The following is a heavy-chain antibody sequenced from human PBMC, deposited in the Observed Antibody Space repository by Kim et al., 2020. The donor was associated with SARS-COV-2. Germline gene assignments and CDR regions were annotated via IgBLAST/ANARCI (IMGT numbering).Heavy chain of an antibody. Sequence: KYSQKFQGRVTITRDTSASTAYMELSSLRSEDTAVYYCARTYIVGYYFDYWGQGTLVTVSS. J-gene: IGHJ4*02. CDR3: ARTYIVGYYFDY. V-gene: IGHV1-3*01. D-gene: IGHD2-15*01.